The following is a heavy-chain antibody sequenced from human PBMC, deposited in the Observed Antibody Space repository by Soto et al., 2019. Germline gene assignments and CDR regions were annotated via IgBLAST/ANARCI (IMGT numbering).Heavy chain of an antibody. J-gene: IGHJ6*02. CDR1: GASIISNDW. CDR2: IFHSGRT. D-gene: IGHD6-13*01. Sequence: PSETLSLTCSVCGASIISNDWWIWIRQTPGKGLEWIGEIFHSGRTNYSPSFKSRVTISVDTSKSQFSLEMASVTAADTAVYYCARGASSSSWYGAGELDSMDVWGQGTTVTVSS. V-gene: IGHV4-4*02. CDR3: ARGASSSSWYGAGELDSMDV.